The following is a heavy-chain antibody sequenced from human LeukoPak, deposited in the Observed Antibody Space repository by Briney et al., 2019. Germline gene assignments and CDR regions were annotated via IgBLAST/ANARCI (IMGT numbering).Heavy chain of an antibody. CDR3: AREPPGSYAFDI. CDR2: IYSGGST. D-gene: IGHD3-10*01. V-gene: IGHV3-66*01. Sequence: GGSLRLSCAASGFTVSSNYMSWVRQAPGKGLEWVSVIYSGGSTYYADSVKGRFTISRDNSKNTLYLQMNSLRAEDTAVYYCAREPPGSYAFDIWGQGTMVTVSS. J-gene: IGHJ3*02. CDR1: GFTVSSNY.